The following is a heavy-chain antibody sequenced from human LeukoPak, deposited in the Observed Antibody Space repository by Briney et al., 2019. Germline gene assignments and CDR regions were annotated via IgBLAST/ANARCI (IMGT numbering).Heavy chain of an antibody. J-gene: IGHJ4*02. CDR3: ATGIAAHY. V-gene: IGHV3-30-3*01. Sequence: GRSLRLSCAASGFTFSSYAMHWVRQAPGKGLEWVAVISYDGSNKYYADSVKGRFTISRDNSKNTPYLQMNSLRAEDTAVYYCATGIAAHYWGQGTLVTVSS. CDR1: GFTFSSYA. D-gene: IGHD6-13*01. CDR2: ISYDGSNK.